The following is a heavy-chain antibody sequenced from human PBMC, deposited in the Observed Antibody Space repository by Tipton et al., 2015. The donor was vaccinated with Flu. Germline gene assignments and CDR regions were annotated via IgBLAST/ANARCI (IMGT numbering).Heavy chain of an antibody. J-gene: IGHJ4*02. D-gene: IGHD3-22*01. CDR2: ISGSGADT. V-gene: IGHV3-23*01. CDR3: AKTDSVDYYAPLDY. Sequence: SLRLSCAASGFTFSKKAMSWVRLAPGKGLEWVSGISGSGADTYHADSVKGRFTISRDNSKNTLYLQMNSLRAEDTAVYYCAKTDSVDYYAPLDYWGQGTLVTLSS. CDR1: GFTFSKKA.